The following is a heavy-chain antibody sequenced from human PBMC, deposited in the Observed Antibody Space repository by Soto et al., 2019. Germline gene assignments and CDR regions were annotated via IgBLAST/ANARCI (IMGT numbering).Heavy chain of an antibody. CDR3: AHSRGYNGYEGPPLYEMDV. V-gene: IGHV2-5*01. Sequence: QITLKESGPTLVKPTQTLTLTCTCSGFSVKTSGVGVGWIRQPPGKTLEWLALIYWNDFKRYTPSLGSRLTITKDTSKTQVVLSVTNVDPADTATYYCAHSRGYNGYEGPPLYEMDVWGQGTTVTVSS. CDR2: IYWNDFK. J-gene: IGHJ6*02. CDR1: GFSVKTSGVG. D-gene: IGHD5-12*01.